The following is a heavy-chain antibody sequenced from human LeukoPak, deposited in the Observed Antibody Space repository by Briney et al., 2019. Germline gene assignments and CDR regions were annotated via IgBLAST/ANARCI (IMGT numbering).Heavy chain of an antibody. CDR2: ISSNGGST. V-gene: IGHV3-64D*06. D-gene: IGHD4-17*01. CDR1: GFTFSSYG. Sequence: PGGSLRLSCAASGFTFSSYGMHWVRQAPGKGLEYVSAISSNGGSTYYADSVKGRFTISRDNSKNTLYLQMSSLRAEDTAVYYCVKGDGDYYYGMDVWGKGTTVTVSS. J-gene: IGHJ6*04. CDR3: VKGDGDYYYGMDV.